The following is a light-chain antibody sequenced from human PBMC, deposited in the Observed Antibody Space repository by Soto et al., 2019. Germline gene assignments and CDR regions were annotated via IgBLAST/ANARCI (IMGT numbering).Light chain of an antibody. V-gene: IGKV3-20*01. CDR1: QSVSSSY. J-gene: IGKJ4*01. Sequence: EIVLTQSPGTLSLSPGERATLSCRASQSVSSSYLAWYQQKPGQAPRLLIYGASSRATSIPDRFSGSGSGTYFTLTISRLEPVDFAVYYCQQYGRSLTFGGGTKVEIK. CDR3: QQYGRSLT. CDR2: GAS.